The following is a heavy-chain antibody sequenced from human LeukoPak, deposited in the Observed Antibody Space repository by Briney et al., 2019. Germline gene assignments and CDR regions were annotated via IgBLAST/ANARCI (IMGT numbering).Heavy chain of an antibody. Sequence: GGSLTLSCALSGLTFSSFWTSWVRHPAGEWRGWVAYIRQDGSEKYYVDSVEGRFTISRDNAKNSPYLQMNSLRAEDTAVYYCAQYGTGSYKKAPNAFWVRGPRTIVT. V-gene: IGHV3-7*01. CDR3: AQYGTGSYKKAPNAFWV. CDR1: GLTFSSFW. D-gene: IGHD3-10*01. CDR2: IRQDGSEK. J-gene: IGHJ3*01.